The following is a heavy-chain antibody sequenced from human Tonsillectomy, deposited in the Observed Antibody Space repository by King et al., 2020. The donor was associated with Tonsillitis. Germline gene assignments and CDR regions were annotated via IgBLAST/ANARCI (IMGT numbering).Heavy chain of an antibody. CDR3: AEEIGSSKPYDS. D-gene: IGHD3-10*01. Sequence: VQLVESGGGLIQPGGSLRLSCAASGFTFSNYGMNWARQAPGKGQEWVSVISASGGHTYYADSVKGRFTISRDNCKNTLYLQMNSLRAEDTAVYSCAEEIGSSKPYDSWGQGTLVTVSS. CDR2: ISASGGHT. CDR1: GFTFSNYG. J-gene: IGHJ4*02. V-gene: IGHV3-23*04.